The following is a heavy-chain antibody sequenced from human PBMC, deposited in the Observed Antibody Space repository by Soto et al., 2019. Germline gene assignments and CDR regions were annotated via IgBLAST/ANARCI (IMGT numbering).Heavy chain of an antibody. J-gene: IGHJ5*02. CDR2: IYHSGTA. CDR3: ARGRLARIAAAANNWFDP. V-gene: IGHV4-61*01. D-gene: IGHD6-13*01. CDR1: GGSVSGGSYY. Sequence: SETLSLTCTVSGGSVSGGSYYWNWIRQPPGKGLEWIGYIYHSGTANYNPSLKSRVTISVDTSKNQFSLRLTSVTAADTAVYYCARGRLARIAAAANNWFDPWGQGTLVTVSS.